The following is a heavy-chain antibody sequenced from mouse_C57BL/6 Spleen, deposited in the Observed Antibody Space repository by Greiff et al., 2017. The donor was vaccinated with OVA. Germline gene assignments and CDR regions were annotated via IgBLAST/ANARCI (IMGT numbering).Heavy chain of an antibody. V-gene: IGHV1-47*01. CDR2: FHPYNDDT. J-gene: IGHJ1*03. CDR3: ARGYYYGSIYWYFDV. CDR1: GYTFTTYP. Sequence: QVHVKQSGAELVKPGASVKMSCKASGYTFTTYPIEWMKQNHGKSLEWIGNFHPYNDDTKYNEKFKGKATLTVEKSSSTVYLELSRLTSDDSAVYYCARGYYYGSIYWYFDVWGTGTTVTVSS. D-gene: IGHD1-1*01.